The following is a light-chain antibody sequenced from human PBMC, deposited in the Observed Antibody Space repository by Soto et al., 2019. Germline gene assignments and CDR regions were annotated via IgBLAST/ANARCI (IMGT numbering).Light chain of an antibody. V-gene: IGLV1-40*01. J-gene: IGLJ3*02. CDR1: NSNIGAGYA. CDR3: QSYDTSLSGSLV. CDR2: GNI. Sequence: QAVVTQPPSVSGASGKRVTISCTGNNSNIGAGYAVHWYQQLPGVAPKLLIYGNINRPSGVPDRFSGSKSGTSASLAITGLHAEDEADYYCQSYDTSLSGSLVFGGGTKLTVL.